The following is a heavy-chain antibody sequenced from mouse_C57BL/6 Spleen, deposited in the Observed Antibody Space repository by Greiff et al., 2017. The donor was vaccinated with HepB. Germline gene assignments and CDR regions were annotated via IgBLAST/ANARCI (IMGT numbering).Heavy chain of an antibody. CDR2: ISNGGGST. CDR1: GFTFSDYY. D-gene: IGHD1-1*01. CDR3: ARRGDGTAMDY. V-gene: IGHV5-12*01. J-gene: IGHJ4*01. Sequence: DVQLVESGGGLVQPGGSLKLSCAASGFTFSDYYMYWVRQTPEKRLEWVAYISNGGGSTYYPDTVKGRFTISRDNAKNTLYLQLSRLKSEDTAMYYGARRGDGTAMDYWGQGTSVTVSS.